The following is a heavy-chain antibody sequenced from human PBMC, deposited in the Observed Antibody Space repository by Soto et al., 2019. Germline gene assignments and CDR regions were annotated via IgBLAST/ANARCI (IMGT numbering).Heavy chain of an antibody. V-gene: IGHV4-59*04. CDR3: SLPSLSYSSGWNTILDY. CDR2: INYSGST. J-gene: IGHJ4*02. Sequence: PSETLCLTCTVSGGSISSYYWSWIRQHQGKWLEWIACINYSGSTYYNPSLKSRVAISADTSKTQFSLKLSSVTAADTAVYYCSLPSLSYSSGWNTILDYWGQGTLVTVSS. CDR1: GGSISSYY. D-gene: IGHD6-19*01.